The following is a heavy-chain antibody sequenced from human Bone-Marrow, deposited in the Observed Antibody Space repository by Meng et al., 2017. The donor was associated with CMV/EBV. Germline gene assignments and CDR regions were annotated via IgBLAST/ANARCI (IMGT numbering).Heavy chain of an antibody. CDR2: ISAYNGNT. D-gene: IGHD5-18*01. CDR3: ARVEIQLWFSSYYYYGMDV. Sequence: ASVKVSCKASGYTFTSYDINWVRQAPGQGLEWMGWISAYNGNTNYAQKLQGRVTMTTDTSTSTAYMELRSLRSDDTAVYYCARVEIQLWFSSYYYYGMDVWGQGTTVTVSS. CDR1: GYTFTSYD. J-gene: IGHJ6*02. V-gene: IGHV1-18*01.